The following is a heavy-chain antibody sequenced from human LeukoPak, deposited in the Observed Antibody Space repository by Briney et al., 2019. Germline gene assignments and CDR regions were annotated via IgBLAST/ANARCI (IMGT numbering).Heavy chain of an antibody. D-gene: IGHD4-11*01. CDR1: GYTFTGYY. J-gene: IGHJ5*02. Sequence: ASVKVSCKASGYTFTGYYMHWVRQAPGQGLEWMGWINPNSGGTNYAQKFQGRVTMTRDTSISTAYMELSRLRSDDTAVYYCARDLYRDSLPVSWFDPWGQETLVTVSS. V-gene: IGHV1-2*02. CDR2: INPNSGGT. CDR3: ARDLYRDSLPVSWFDP.